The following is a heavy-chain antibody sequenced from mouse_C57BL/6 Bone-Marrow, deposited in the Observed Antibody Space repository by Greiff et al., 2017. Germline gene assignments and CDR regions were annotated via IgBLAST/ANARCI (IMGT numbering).Heavy chain of an antibody. CDR2: ISSGSSTI. Sequence: DVKLVESGGGLVKPGGSLILSCAASGFTFSDYGMHWVRQAPEKGLEWVAYISSGSSTIYYADTVKGRFTIYRDNAKNTLFLQMTSLRSEDTDMYYCARRGYNDYWGQGTTLTVSS. J-gene: IGHJ2*01. CDR1: GFTFSDYG. CDR3: ARRGYNDY. V-gene: IGHV5-17*01. D-gene: IGHD2-2*01.